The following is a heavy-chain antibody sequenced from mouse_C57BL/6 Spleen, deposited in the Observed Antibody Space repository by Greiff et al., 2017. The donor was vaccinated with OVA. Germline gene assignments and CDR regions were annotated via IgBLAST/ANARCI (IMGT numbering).Heavy chain of an antibody. J-gene: IGHJ3*01. CDR2: IWGVGST. CDR3: ASEDDQAWFAY. CDR1: GFSLTSYG. V-gene: IGHV2-6*01. Sequence: VQLQQSGPGLVAPSQSLSITCTVSGFSLTSYGVDWVRQSPGKGLEWLGVIWGVGSTNYNSALKSRLSISKDNSKSQVFLKMNSLQTDDTAMYYCASEDDQAWFAYWGQGTLVTVSA.